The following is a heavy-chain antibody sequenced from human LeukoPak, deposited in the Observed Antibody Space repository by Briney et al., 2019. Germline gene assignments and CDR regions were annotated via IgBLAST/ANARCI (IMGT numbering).Heavy chain of an antibody. CDR3: ARVLTGEPYYGMDV. D-gene: IGHD7-27*01. Sequence: PSETLSLTCAVYGGSFSGYYWSWIRQPPGKGLEWIGEINHSGSTNYNPSLKSRVTISVDTSKNQFSLKLSSVTAADTAVYYCARVLTGEPYYGMDVWGQGTTVTVSS. CDR2: INHSGST. CDR1: GGSFSGYY. V-gene: IGHV4-34*01. J-gene: IGHJ6*02.